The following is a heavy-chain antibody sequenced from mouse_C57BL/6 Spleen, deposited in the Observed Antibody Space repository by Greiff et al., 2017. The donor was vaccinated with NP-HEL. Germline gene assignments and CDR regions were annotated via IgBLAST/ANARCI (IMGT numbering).Heavy chain of an antibody. Sequence: VHVKQSGPELVKPGASVKISCKASGYSFTDYNMNWVKQSNGTSLEWIGVINPNYGTTSYNQKFKGKATLTVDQSSSTAYMQLNSLTSEDSAVYYCAKTGTSYYFDYWGQGTTLTVSS. V-gene: IGHV1-39*01. D-gene: IGHD4-1*01. CDR1: GYSFTDYN. J-gene: IGHJ2*01. CDR2: INPNYGTT. CDR3: AKTGTSYYFDY.